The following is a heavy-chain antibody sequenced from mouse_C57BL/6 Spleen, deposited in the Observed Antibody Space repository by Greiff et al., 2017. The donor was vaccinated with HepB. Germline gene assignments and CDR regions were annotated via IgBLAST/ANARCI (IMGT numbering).Heavy chain of an antibody. J-gene: IGHJ4*01. V-gene: IGHV3-6*01. CDR2: ISYDGSN. D-gene: IGHD2-1*01. CDR3: AREGIYYGNPYAMDY. Sequence: DVKLQESGPGLVKPSQSLSLTCSVTGYSITSGYYWNWIRQFPGNKLEWMGYISYDGSNNYNPSLKNRISITRDTSKNQFFLKLNSVTTEDTATYYCAREGIYYGNPYAMDYWGQGTSVTVSS. CDR1: GYSITSGYY.